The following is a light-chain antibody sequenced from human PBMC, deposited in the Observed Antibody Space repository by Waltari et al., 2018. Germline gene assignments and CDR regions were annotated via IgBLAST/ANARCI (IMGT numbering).Light chain of an antibody. CDR3: QKYGSLPAT. CDR1: QSVSRT. J-gene: IGKJ1*01. Sequence: ETVLTQSTGTLSLSPGERATLPCRASQSVSRTLAWYQQKPGQAPRLLIYDASSRATGTPDRFSGSGSGTDFSLTISRLEPEDFAVYYCQKYGSLPATFGQGTKVEIK. V-gene: IGKV3-20*01. CDR2: DAS.